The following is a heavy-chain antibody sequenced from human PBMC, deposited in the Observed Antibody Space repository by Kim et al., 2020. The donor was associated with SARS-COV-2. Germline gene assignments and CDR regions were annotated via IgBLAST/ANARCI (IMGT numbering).Heavy chain of an antibody. CDR2: LTGSGSSS. CDR1: GFTFNSFA. Sequence: GGSLRLSCAASGFTFNSFAMSWVRQAPGKGLEWVSTLTGSGSSSYYADSVKGRFTISRDNSKNTLYLQINNLRAEDTAVYYCAKVGPRLDYWGQGTLVTVSS. CDR3: AKVGPRLDY. V-gene: IGHV3-23*01. D-gene: IGHD1-26*01. J-gene: IGHJ4*02.